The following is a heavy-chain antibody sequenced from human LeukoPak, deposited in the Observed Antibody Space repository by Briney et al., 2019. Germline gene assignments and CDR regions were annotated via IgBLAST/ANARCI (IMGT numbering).Heavy chain of an antibody. J-gene: IGHJ4*02. Sequence: GGSLRLSCGASGFTFSDYYMSWIRQAPGKGLEWVSYISSDGTTIHYADSVKGRFTISRDNAKNSVTLQMNSLRAEDRAVYYCARKHWNRGYYFDYWGQGTLVTVSP. CDR1: GFTFSDYY. D-gene: IGHD1-1*01. V-gene: IGHV3-11*01. CDR3: ARKHWNRGYYFDY. CDR2: ISSDGTTI.